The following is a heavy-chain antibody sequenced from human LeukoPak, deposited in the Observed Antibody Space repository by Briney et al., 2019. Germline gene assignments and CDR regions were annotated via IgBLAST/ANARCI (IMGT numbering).Heavy chain of an antibody. D-gene: IGHD3-22*01. CDR2: ISYDGSNK. J-gene: IGHJ3*02. V-gene: IGHV3-30*04. Sequence: GGSLRLSCAASGFTFSSYAMHWVRQAPGKGLEWVAVISYDGSNKHYADSVKGRFTISRDNSKNTLYLQMNSLRAEDTAVYYCARSQGHYYDSSGYSDKTTPQDAFDIWGQGTMVTVSS. CDR3: ARSQGHYYDSSGYSDKTTPQDAFDI. CDR1: GFTFSSYA.